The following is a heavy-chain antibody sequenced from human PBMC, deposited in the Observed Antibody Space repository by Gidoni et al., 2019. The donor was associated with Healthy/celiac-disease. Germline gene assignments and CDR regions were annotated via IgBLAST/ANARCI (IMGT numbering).Heavy chain of an antibody. CDR3: ATHHDDGGYRQFDY. CDR1: VCTLTELS. D-gene: IGHD4-17*01. CDR2: FDPEDGET. V-gene: IGHV1-24*01. J-gene: IGHJ4*02. Sequence: QVQLFQSGAEVKNPRASVHVSCKVSVCTLTELSMHWVGLAPGKGLEWMGGFDPEDGETIYAQKFQGRGTMIEDTSTETAYMELSSRRSEDTAVYYCATHHDDGGYRQFDYWGQGTLVTVSS.